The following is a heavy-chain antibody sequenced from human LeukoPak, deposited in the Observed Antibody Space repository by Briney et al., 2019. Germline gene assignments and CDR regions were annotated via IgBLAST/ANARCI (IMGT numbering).Heavy chain of an antibody. CDR1: GFTFSSYS. CDR3: ARDQSEQWLASAFDY. J-gene: IGHJ4*02. V-gene: IGHV3-21*01. D-gene: IGHD6-19*01. Sequence: GGSLRLSCAASGFTFSSYSMNWVRQAPGKGLEWVSSVSSSSSYIYYADSVKGRFTISRDNAKNSLYLQMNSLRAEDTAVYYCARDQSEQWLASAFDYWGQGTLVTVSS. CDR2: VSSSSSYI.